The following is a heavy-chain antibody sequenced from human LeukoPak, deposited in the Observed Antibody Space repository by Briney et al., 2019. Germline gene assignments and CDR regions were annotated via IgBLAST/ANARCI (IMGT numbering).Heavy chain of an antibody. V-gene: IGHV4-61*05. Sequence: SETLSLTCTVSGGSISSSSYYWGWIRQPPGKGLEWIGYIYYSGSTNYNPSLKSRVTISVDTSKNQFSLKLSSVTAADTAVYYCARLSLRFLEWSYYYYYMDVWGKGTTVTVSS. CDR2: IYYSGST. J-gene: IGHJ6*03. CDR1: GGSISSSSYY. D-gene: IGHD3-3*01. CDR3: ARLSLRFLEWSYYYYYMDV.